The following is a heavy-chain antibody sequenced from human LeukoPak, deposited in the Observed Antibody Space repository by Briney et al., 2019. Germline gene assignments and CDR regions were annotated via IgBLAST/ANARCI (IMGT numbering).Heavy chain of an antibody. J-gene: IGHJ6*03. CDR1: GYTFTSYG. D-gene: IGHD2-2*01. Sequence: ASVKVSCKASGYTFTSYGISWVRQAPGQGLEWMGWISAYNGNTNYAQKLQGRVTMTTDTSTSTAYMELRSLRSDDTAVYYCARNVPALYLYYYYYMDVWGKGTTVTVSS. CDR3: ARNVPALYLYYYYYMDV. CDR2: ISAYNGNT. V-gene: IGHV1-18*01.